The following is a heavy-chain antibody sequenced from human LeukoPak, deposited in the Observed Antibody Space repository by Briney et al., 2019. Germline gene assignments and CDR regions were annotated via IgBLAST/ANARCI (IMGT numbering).Heavy chain of an antibody. J-gene: IGHJ4*02. V-gene: IGHV3-74*01. D-gene: IGHD6-19*01. Sequence: GGSLRLSCAASGFTFSNYAMSWVRQAPGKGLVWVSRINSDGSSTIYADSVMGRFTISRDNAKNTLYLQMNSLRAEDTAVYYCARDRGGSGPTTTDYWGQGTLVTVSS. CDR3: ARDRGGSGPTTTDY. CDR2: INSDGSST. CDR1: GFTFSNYA.